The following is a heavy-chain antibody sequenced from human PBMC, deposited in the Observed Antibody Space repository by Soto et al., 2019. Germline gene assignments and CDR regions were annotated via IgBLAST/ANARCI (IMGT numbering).Heavy chain of an antibody. D-gene: IGHD6-19*01. CDR1: GGSISSYY. CDR2: IYYSGST. Sequence: KASETLSLTCTVSGGSISSYYWSWIRQPPGKGLEWIGYIYYSGSTNYSPSLKSRVTISVDTSKNQFSLKLSSVTAADTAVYYCATQAVPVYWFDPWGQGTLVTVSS. V-gene: IGHV4-59*01. CDR3: ATQAVPVYWFDP. J-gene: IGHJ5*02.